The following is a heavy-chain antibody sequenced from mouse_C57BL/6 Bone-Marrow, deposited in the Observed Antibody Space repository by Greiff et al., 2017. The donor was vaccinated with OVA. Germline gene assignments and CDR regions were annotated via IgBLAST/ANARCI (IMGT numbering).Heavy chain of an antibody. J-gene: IGHJ2*01. D-gene: IGHD2-5*01. CDR1: GFTFSSYA. CDR3: ARGGTIVTFDY. Sequence: EVKLMESGGGLVKPGGSLKLSCAASGFTFSSYAMSWVRQTPEKRLAWVATISDGGSYTYYPDNVKGRFTISRDNAKNNLYLQMSHLKSEDTAMYYCARGGTIVTFDYWGQGTTLTVSS. V-gene: IGHV5-4*03. CDR2: ISDGGSYT.